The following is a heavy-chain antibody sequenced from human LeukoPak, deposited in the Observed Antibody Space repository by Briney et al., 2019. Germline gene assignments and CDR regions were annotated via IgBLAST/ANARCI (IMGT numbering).Heavy chain of an antibody. CDR3: ARDRGFPYKLAFDV. Sequence: PGGSLRLSCAASGFTFSNYWMSWVRQAPGKGLEWVANIKQDGSEEYYVDSVKGRFTISRDSAKTSLYLQMNSLRAEDTAVHYCARDRGFPYKLAFDVWGQGTMVTVSS. CDR2: IKQDGSEE. D-gene: IGHD3-10*01. V-gene: IGHV3-7*05. J-gene: IGHJ3*01. CDR1: GFTFSNYW.